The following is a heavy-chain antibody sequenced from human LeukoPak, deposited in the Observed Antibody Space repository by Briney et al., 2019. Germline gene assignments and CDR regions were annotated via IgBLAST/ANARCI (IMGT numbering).Heavy chain of an antibody. V-gene: IGHV3-21*01. CDR2: ISGTGSYI. CDR3: ARDSGNYLDAFDI. CDR1: GFTFSPYS. Sequence: GGSLRLSCAASGFTFSPYSMNWVRQAPGKGLEWVSSISGTGSYIYYADSVKGRFTISRDNAKNSLYLQMNSLRAEDTAVYYCARDSGNYLDAFDIWGQGTMVTVSS. D-gene: IGHD1-7*01. J-gene: IGHJ3*02.